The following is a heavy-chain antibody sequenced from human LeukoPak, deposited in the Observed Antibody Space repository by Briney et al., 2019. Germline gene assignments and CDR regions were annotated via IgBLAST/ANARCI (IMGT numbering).Heavy chain of an antibody. Sequence: PGGSLRLSCEASGFTFSKYWMSWVRQAPGKGLEWVANIQKDGGEKNYVDSVKGRFTISRDNAKNSLYLQMDNLRAEDTAVYYCARESTSVQPGCWGQGTLVTVSS. CDR2: IQKDGGEK. J-gene: IGHJ4*02. CDR1: GFTFSKYW. V-gene: IGHV3-7*01. D-gene: IGHD1-1*01. CDR3: ARESTSVQPGC.